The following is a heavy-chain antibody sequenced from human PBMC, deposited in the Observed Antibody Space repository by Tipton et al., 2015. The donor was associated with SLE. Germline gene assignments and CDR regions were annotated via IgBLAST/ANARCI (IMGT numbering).Heavy chain of an antibody. J-gene: IGHJ4*02. CDR3: ARGSYDSSGYYLPLDY. CDR1: GGSISSGGYY. V-gene: IGHV4-39*07. Sequence: TLSLTCTVSGGSISSGGYYWSWIRQSPGKGLEWIGEINHSGSTNYNPSLKSRVTISVDTSKNQFSLKLSSVTAADTAVYYCARGSYDSSGYYLPLDYWGQGTLVTVSS. D-gene: IGHD3-22*01. CDR2: INHSGST.